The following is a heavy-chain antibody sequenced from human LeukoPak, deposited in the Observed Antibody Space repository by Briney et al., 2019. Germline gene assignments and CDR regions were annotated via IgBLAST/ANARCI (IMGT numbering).Heavy chain of an antibody. D-gene: IGHD5-12*01. J-gene: IGHJ3*02. V-gene: IGHV3-23*01. CDR2: ISGSGATT. CDR3: ARHGWGNSQWLGSWWALKDDAFDI. CDR1: GFIFSSYG. Sequence: GGSLRLSCAASGFIFSSYGMSWVRQAPGKGLEWVSTISGSGATTYYADSVKGRFTISRDNSKNTLYLQMNSLRAEDTAVYYCARHGWGNSQWLGSWWALKDDAFDIWGQGTMVTVSS.